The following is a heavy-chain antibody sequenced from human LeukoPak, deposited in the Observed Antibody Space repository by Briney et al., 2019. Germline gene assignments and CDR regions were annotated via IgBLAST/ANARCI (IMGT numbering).Heavy chain of an antibody. CDR2: MNPNSGDT. Sequence: ASVKVSCKASGYTFTSYDINWVRQATGQGLEWMGWMNPNSGDTNYAQKFQGRVTMTRDTSISEAYMDLSSLTSDDAAVYYCAIGTPAAGIFEYWGQGALVTVSS. V-gene: IGHV1-8*01. D-gene: IGHD6-13*01. CDR3: AIGTPAAGIFEY. J-gene: IGHJ4*02. CDR1: GYTFTSYD.